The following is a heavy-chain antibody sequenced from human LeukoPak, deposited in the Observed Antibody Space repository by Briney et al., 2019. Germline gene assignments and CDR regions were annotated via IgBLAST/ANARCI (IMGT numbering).Heavy chain of an antibody. CDR3: ARLSPSNWFDP. Sequence: KSSETLSLTCAVYGGSFSGYYWSWIRQPPGKGLEWIGYIYYSGSTNYNPSLKSRVTISVDTSKNQFSLKLSSVTAADTAVYYCARLSPSNWFDPWGQGTLITVSS. CDR1: GGSFSGYY. CDR2: IYYSGST. J-gene: IGHJ5*02. V-gene: IGHV4-59*01.